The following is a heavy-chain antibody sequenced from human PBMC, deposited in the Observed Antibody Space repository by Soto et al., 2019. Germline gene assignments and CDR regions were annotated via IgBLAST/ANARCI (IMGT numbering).Heavy chain of an antibody. CDR1: GGTFSSYA. Sequence: QVQLVQSGAEVKKPGSSVKVSCKASGGTFSSYAISWVRQAPGQGFEWMGGIIPIFGTANYAQKFQGRVTITADESTSTASMGLSSLRSEDTAVYYCASPGAVVPAAVAFDYWGQGPLVTVSS. J-gene: IGHJ4*02. CDR2: IIPIFGTA. D-gene: IGHD2-2*01. V-gene: IGHV1-69*01. CDR3: ASPGAVVPAAVAFDY.